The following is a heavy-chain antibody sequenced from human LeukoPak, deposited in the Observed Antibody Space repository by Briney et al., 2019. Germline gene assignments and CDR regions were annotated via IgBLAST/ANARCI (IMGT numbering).Heavy chain of an antibody. CDR1: GFTFSSYD. CDR3: ARAKFPYCSSTSCYREGAFDI. Sequence: GGSLRLSCAASGFTFSSYDMHWVRQATGKGLEWVSAIGTAGDTYYPGSVKGRFTISRDNAKNSLYLQMNSLRAEDTAVYYCARAKFPYCSSTSCYREGAFDIWGQGTMVTVSS. J-gene: IGHJ3*02. CDR2: IGTAGDT. D-gene: IGHD2-2*01. V-gene: IGHV3-13*01.